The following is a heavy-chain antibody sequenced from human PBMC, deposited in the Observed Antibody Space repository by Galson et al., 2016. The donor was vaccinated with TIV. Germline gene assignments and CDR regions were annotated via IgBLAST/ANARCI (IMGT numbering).Heavy chain of an antibody. CDR2: ITGGGGTT. D-gene: IGHD3-22*01. CDR3: AKVPSSGFRYYYGMDV. CDR1: GFTFSSYA. V-gene: IGHV3-23*01. Sequence: SLRLSCAASGFTFSSYAMTWVRQAPGKGLEWVSAITGGGGTTYYADSVKGRFTIFRDNSKNTVYLQMNSLRADDTAVYYCAKVPSSGFRYYYGMDVWGQGTTVTVSS. J-gene: IGHJ6*02.